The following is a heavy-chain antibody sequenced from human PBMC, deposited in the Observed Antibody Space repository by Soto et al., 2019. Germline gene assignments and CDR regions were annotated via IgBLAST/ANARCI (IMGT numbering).Heavy chain of an antibody. CDR3: TIFSGSYYNVEY. CDR1: GFTFSGSA. J-gene: IGHJ4*02. Sequence: GGSLRLSCTASGFTFSGSAMHWVRQASGKGLEWVGRIRSKANSYATAYAASVKGRFTISRDDSKNTAYLQMNSLKTEDTAVYYCTIFSGSYYNVEYWGQGTLVTVS. CDR2: IRSKANSYAT. D-gene: IGHD3-10*01. V-gene: IGHV3-73*01.